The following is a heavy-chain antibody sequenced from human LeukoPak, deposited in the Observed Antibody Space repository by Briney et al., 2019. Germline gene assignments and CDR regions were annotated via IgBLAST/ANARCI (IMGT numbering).Heavy chain of an antibody. Sequence: GESLKISCKGSGYSFTSYWIGWVRPMPGKGLGWMGIIYPGDSDTRYSPSFQGQVTISADKSLNTAYLQWSSLKASDTAMYYCARGSGSYHTAYMNWGQGSPVTVSS. V-gene: IGHV5-51*01. CDR2: IYPGDSDT. D-gene: IGHD1-26*01. CDR1: GYSFTSYW. CDR3: ARGSGSYHTAYMN. J-gene: IGHJ4*02.